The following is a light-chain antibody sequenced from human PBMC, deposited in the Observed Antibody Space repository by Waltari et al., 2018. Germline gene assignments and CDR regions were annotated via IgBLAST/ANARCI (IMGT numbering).Light chain of an antibody. CDR2: DVS. Sequence: QSALTQPASVSGPLGQSFTISCAGTSNGVGGYNCVSWYHEHPGQAPRVIINDVSGRPSGVSGRFSGSKSGNTASLTTSGLQAEDEADYYCSSQASNDVVLFGGGTKLTVL. V-gene: IGLV2-14*01. J-gene: IGLJ2*01. CDR3: SSQASNDVVL. CDR1: SNGVGGYNC.